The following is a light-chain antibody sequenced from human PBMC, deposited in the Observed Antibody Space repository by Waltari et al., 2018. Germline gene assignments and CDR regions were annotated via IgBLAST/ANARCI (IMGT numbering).Light chain of an antibody. CDR2: GIS. CDR3: QQRSNWPSIT. V-gene: IGKV3-11*01. Sequence: EIVLTQSPATLPLSPGERATLSCRASQSVSSYLVWYQQKPGQPPRLLIYGISNRPTGIPARFSGSGSGTDFTLTISSLEPEDFAVYYCQQRSNWPSITFGQGTRLEIK. CDR1: QSVSSY. J-gene: IGKJ5*01.